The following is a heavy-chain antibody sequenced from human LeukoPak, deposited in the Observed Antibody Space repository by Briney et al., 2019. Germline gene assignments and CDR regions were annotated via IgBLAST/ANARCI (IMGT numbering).Heavy chain of an antibody. CDR3: ARSGYYYGSASYIY. J-gene: IGHJ4*02. CDR1: GGSFSGYY. Sequence: IPSGTLSLTCAVYGGSFSGYYWSWIRQPPGKGLEWIGEINHSGSTNHNPSLKSRVTISVDTSKNQFSLKLSSVTAADTAVYYCARSGYYYGSASYIYWGQGTLVTVSS. CDR2: INHSGST. V-gene: IGHV4-34*01. D-gene: IGHD3-10*01.